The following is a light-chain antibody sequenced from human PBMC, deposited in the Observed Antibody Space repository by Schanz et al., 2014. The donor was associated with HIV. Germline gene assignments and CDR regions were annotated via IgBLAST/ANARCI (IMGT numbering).Light chain of an antibody. CDR1: QSVSAGY. CDR2: GAS. CDR3: QQYGTSPPYT. J-gene: IGKJ2*01. V-gene: IGKV3-20*01. Sequence: EIVVTQSPGTLSLSPGERATLSCRASQSVSAGYLAWYQQKPGQAPRLLIYGASTRATGIPDRFSGSGSGTDFTLTISRLEPEDFAVYYCQQYGTSPPYTFGQGTKLEIK.